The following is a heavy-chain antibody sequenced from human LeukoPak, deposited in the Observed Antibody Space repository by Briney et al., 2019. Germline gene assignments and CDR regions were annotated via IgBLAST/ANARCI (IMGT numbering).Heavy chain of an antibody. CDR2: INPNSGDT. D-gene: IGHD1-26*01. CDR1: GYTFTDYC. Sequence: ASVKVSCKASGYTFTDYCIHWVRRAPGQGLEWMGWINPNSGDTNYGRKLQGRVSMTSDTSSNTAYMELSSLGSDDTAIYYCVREIIVGADDLDFWGQGALVTVSS. J-gene: IGHJ4*02. V-gene: IGHV1-2*02. CDR3: VREIIVGADDLDF.